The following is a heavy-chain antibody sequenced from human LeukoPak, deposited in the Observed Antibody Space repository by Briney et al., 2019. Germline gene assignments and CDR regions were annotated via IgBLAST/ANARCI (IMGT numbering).Heavy chain of an antibody. Sequence: GGSLRLSCAASGFTFRSYWMSWVRQAPGKGLEWLGHINQEASRTDHADSVKGRFTISRDNYRNLLYLHMSSLRAEDTAVYYCAKYLSRAFDSWGQGILVSVSS. CDR2: INQEASRT. CDR3: AKYLSRAFDS. J-gene: IGHJ4*02. D-gene: IGHD2/OR15-2a*01. V-gene: IGHV3-7*01. CDR1: GFTFRSYW.